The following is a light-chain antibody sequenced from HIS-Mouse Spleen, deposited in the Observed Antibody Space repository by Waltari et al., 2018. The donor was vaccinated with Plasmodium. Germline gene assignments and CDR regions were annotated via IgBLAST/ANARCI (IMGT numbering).Light chain of an antibody. CDR2: KDS. Sequence: SYELTQPPSVSVSPGQTARITCSGDALPKQYAYWYQQKPGQAPVLVIYKDSERDSGDPERFSGSSSGKTGTLTISGVQAEDEADYYCQSADSSGTPNWVFGGGTKLTVL. J-gene: IGLJ3*02. CDR1: ALPKQY. CDR3: QSADSSGTPNWV. V-gene: IGLV3-25*03.